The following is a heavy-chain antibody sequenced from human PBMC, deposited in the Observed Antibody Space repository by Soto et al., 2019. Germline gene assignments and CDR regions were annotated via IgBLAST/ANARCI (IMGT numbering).Heavy chain of an antibody. J-gene: IGHJ6*02. Sequence: VRQSPGQGLEWMGGIRAYEIDRYYAQKFQERVTMTTDTSTGTAYRELRSLRSDDKAVYYCARVHVLSSGGMEVWAPGT. V-gene: IGHV1-18*01. D-gene: IGHD6-25*01. CDR2: IRAYEIDR. CDR3: ARVHVLSSGGMEV.